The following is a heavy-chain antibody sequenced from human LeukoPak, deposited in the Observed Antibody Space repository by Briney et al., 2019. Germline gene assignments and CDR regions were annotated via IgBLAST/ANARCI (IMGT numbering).Heavy chain of an antibody. Sequence: SETLSLTCAVYGGSFSGYYWGWIRQPPGKGLEWIGSIHYSGNTYYTPSLKSRVTISVDTSKNQFSLKLSSVTAADTAVYYCARDSTLSAFDVWGRGTMVTVSS. D-gene: IGHD6-13*01. CDR1: GGSFSGYY. CDR3: ARDSTLSAFDV. V-gene: IGHV4-34*01. J-gene: IGHJ3*01. CDR2: IHYSGNT.